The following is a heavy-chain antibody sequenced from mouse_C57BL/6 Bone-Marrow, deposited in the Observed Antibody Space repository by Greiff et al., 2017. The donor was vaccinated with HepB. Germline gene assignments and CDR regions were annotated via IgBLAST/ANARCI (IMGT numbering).Heavy chain of an antibody. Sequence: EVKVVESGGGLVQPGESLKLSCESNEYEFPSHDMSWVRKTPEKRLELVAAINSDGGSTYYPDTMERRFIISRDNTKKTLYLQMSSLRSEDTALYYCARHGYYSRRVVDAMDYWGQGTSVTVSS. D-gene: IGHD2-3*01. V-gene: IGHV5-2*01. CDR3: ARHGYYSRRVVDAMDY. CDR2: INSDGGST. CDR1: EYEFPSHD. J-gene: IGHJ4*01.